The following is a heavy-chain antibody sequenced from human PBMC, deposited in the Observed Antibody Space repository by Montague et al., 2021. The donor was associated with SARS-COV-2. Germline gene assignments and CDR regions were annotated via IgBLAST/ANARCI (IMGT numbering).Heavy chain of an antibody. CDR2: IYYSGST. Sequence: TLSLTCTVSGGSISSGGYYWSWIRQHPGKGLEWIGYIYYSGSTYYNPSLKSRVTISVDTSKNQFSLKLSSVTAADTAVYYCARDRRTITMVRGATHWFDPWGQGTLVTVSS. V-gene: IGHV4-31*03. CDR3: ARDRRTITMVRGATHWFDP. J-gene: IGHJ5*02. D-gene: IGHD3-10*01. CDR1: GGSISSGGYY.